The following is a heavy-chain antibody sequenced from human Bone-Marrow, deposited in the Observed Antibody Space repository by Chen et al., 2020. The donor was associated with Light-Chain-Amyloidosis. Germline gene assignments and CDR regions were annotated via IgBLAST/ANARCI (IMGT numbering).Heavy chain of an antibody. CDR3: ASGVEMATTAHFDP. CDR2: INHSGST. V-gene: IGHV4-34*01. Sequence: QVQLQQWGAGLLKPSETLSLTCAVYGGSFSGYYWSWIRQPPGKGLEWIGEINHSGSTNYNPSLKCRVTISVDTSKNQFSLKLSSVTAADTAVYYCASGVEMATTAHFDPWGQGTLVTVSS. D-gene: IGHD5-12*01. CDR1: GGSFSGYY. J-gene: IGHJ5*02.